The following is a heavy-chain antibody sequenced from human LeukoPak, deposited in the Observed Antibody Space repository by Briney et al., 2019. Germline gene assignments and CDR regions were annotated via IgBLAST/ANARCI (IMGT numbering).Heavy chain of an antibody. J-gene: IGHJ4*02. D-gene: IGHD2/OR15-2a*01. CDR1: GFTFSSYA. V-gene: IGHV3-30*04. Sequence: PGRSLTLSCAASGFTFSSYAIHWVRQAPGKGPDWVAVISYDGRDKHHADSVKGRFTISRDNSKNTLYLQMDSLRPEDTAVYFCAKDRDQIASYFLDYWGQGTPVTVSS. CDR3: AKDRDQIASYFLDY. CDR2: ISYDGRDK.